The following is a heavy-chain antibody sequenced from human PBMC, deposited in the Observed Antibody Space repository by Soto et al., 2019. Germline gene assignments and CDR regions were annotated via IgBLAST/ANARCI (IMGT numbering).Heavy chain of an antibody. Sequence: QVQLVQSGAEVKKPGSSVKVSCKASGGTFSSYAISWVRQAPGQGLEWMGGVIPIFGTANYAQKFQGRVTITADESTSTAYMELSSLRSEDTAVYYCARDSWAYYDYVWGSYRPKGFDYWGQGTLVTVSS. CDR2: VIPIFGTA. J-gene: IGHJ4*02. CDR1: GGTFSSYA. D-gene: IGHD3-16*02. V-gene: IGHV1-69*01. CDR3: ARDSWAYYDYVWGSYRPKGFDY.